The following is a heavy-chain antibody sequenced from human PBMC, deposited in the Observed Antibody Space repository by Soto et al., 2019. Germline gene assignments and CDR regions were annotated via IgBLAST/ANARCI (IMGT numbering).Heavy chain of an antibody. J-gene: IGHJ4*02. D-gene: IGHD3-3*01. Sequence: ASVKVSCKASGYTFTSYDINWVRQATGQGLEWMGWMNPNSGNTGYAQKFQGRVTMTRNTSISTAYMELSSLRSEDTAVYYCAKIDFRSGYYIFYYWGQGTLVTVSS. CDR2: MNPNSGNT. CDR3: AKIDFRSGYYIFYY. V-gene: IGHV1-8*01. CDR1: GYTFTSYD.